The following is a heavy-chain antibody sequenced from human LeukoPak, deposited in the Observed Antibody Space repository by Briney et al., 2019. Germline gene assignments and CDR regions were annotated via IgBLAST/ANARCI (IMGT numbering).Heavy chain of an antibody. Sequence: GASVKVSCKASGYTFTSYGISWVRQAPGQGLEWMGWMNPNSGNTGYAQKFQGRVTMTRNTSISTAYMELSSLRSEDTAVYYCARDSRILTDYWGQGTLVTVSS. D-gene: IGHD2-15*01. CDR2: MNPNSGNT. CDR3: ARDSRILTDY. V-gene: IGHV1-8*02. CDR1: GYTFTSYG. J-gene: IGHJ4*02.